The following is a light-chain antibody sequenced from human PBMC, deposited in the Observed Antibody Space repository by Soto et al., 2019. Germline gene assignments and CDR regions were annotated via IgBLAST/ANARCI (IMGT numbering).Light chain of an antibody. V-gene: IGKV3-11*01. CDR3: QQRYNWPVT. J-gene: IGKJ5*01. Sequence: EIVLTHSPATLSLSPGERATLSCRASQSITNYLGWYQQKPGQSPSLLIYATSNRATGIPARFSGSGSGTDFTLTISSPEPEDFAVYYCQQRYNWPVTFGQGTRLEI. CDR2: ATS. CDR1: QSITNY.